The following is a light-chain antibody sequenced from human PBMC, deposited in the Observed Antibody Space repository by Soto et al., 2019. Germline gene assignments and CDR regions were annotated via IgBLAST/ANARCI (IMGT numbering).Light chain of an antibody. V-gene: IGKV1-39*01. CDR2: AAS. Sequence: DIQMTQSPSSLSASVGDRVTITCRASQSISNYLNWYQQKPGKAPKLLIYAASSLQSGVPSRFRGRGSGTDFTLTISSLQPEDFATYHCQQSHSSPHTFGQGTKLEIK. CDR1: QSISNY. J-gene: IGKJ2*01. CDR3: QQSHSSPHT.